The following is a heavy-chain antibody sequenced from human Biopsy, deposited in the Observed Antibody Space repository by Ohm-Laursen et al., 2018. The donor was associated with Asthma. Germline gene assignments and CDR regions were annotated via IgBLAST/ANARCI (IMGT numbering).Heavy chain of an antibody. V-gene: IGHV1-69*13. CDR1: GDSLGSFINYA. J-gene: IGHJ4*02. CDR3: ARGWNCGGDCYSLDS. CDR2: LIPVLGTA. D-gene: IGHD2-21*02. Sequence: SVKVSCKASGDSLGSFINYAISWVRQAPRQGLEWMGGLIPVLGTADYAPMFEGRVTITADESTSTAYLELTSLRFEDTAVYYCARGWNCGGDCYSLDSWGQGTLVTVSS.